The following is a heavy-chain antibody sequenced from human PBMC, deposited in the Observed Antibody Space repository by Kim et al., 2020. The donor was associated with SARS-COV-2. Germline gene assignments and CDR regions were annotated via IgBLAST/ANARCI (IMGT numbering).Heavy chain of an antibody. J-gene: IGHJ4*02. CDR3: ARDPYGLNYFDY. Sequence: YYADSVKGRFTISRDNAKNSLYLQMNSLRAEDTAVYYCARDPYGLNYFDYWGQGTLVTVSS. V-gene: IGHV3-11*04. D-gene: IGHD2-21*01.